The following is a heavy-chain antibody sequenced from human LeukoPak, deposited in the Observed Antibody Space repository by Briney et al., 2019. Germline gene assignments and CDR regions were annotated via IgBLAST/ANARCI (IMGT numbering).Heavy chain of an antibody. CDR1: GYTFSSHG. CDR2: INGAGDNT. V-gene: IGHV3-23*01. CDR3: TRDPNGDYVGAFES. J-gene: IGHJ5*01. D-gene: IGHD4-17*01. Sequence: GGSLRLSCAASGYTFSSHGLTWVRQAPGKGLEWVSTINGAGDNTYYAETVKGRFTISRDNSKNTLYLQMNSLRADDTAVYYCTRDPNGDYVGAFESWGQGTLVTVSS.